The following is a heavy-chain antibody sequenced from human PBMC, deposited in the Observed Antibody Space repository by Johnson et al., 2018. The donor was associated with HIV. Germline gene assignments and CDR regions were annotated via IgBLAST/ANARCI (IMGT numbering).Heavy chain of an antibody. CDR3: ARVVLVRLAVAGPSRDAFDI. J-gene: IGHJ3*02. Sequence: VQLVESGGGLVQPGGSLRLSCAASGFTVSSNYMSWVRQAPGKGLEWVANIKEDGSDEYYVDSLEGRFTISRDNAKNSLYLQMNSLRAEDTALYYCARVVLVRLAVAGPSRDAFDIWGQGTMVTVSS. CDR1: GFTVSSNY. D-gene: IGHD6-19*01. V-gene: IGHV3-7*03. CDR2: IKEDGSDE.